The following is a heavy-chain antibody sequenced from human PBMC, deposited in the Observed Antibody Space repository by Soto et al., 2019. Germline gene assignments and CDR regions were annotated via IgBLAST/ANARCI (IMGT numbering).Heavy chain of an antibody. V-gene: IGHV3-33*01. CDR1: GFTFSSYG. CDR3: ARGDGSGSYSYGMDV. J-gene: IGHJ6*02. D-gene: IGHD3-10*01. Sequence: GGSLRLSCAASGFTFSSYGMHWVRQAPGKGLEWVAVIWYDGSNKYYADSVKGRFTISRDNSKNTLYLQMNSLRAEDTAVYYCARGDGSGSYSYGMDVWGQGTTVTVSS. CDR2: IWYDGSNK.